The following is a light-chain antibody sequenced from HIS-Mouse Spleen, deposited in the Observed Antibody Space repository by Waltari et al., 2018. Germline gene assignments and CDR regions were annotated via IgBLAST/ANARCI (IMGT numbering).Light chain of an antibody. Sequence: EIVMTQSPATLSVSPGERATLSCRASQSVSSNLAWYHQKPGQAPRLLIYGASTRATGIPARFSGSGSVTEFTLTISSMQSEDFAVYYCQQYNNWWTFGQGTKVEIK. CDR3: QQYNNWWT. CDR2: GAS. V-gene: IGKV3-15*01. CDR1: QSVSSN. J-gene: IGKJ1*01.